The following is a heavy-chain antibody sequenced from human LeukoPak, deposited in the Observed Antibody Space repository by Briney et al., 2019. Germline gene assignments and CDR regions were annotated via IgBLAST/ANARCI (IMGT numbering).Heavy chain of an antibody. Sequence: ASVKVSRKASGYTFTGYYMHWVRQAPGQGLEWMGWINPNSGGTNYAQKFQGRVTMTRDTSISTAYMELSRLRSDDTAVYYCARVPTYYYYGMDVWGQGTTVTVSS. CDR2: INPNSGGT. V-gene: IGHV1-2*02. D-gene: IGHD1-26*01. J-gene: IGHJ6*02. CDR3: ARVPTYYYYGMDV. CDR1: GYTFTGYY.